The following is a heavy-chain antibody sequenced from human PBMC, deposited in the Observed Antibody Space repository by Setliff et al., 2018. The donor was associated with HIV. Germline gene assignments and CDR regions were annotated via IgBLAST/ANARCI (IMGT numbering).Heavy chain of an antibody. CDR2: IYYSGYT. V-gene: IGHV4-39*01. CDR3: ARRGTHGAFDI. Sequence: PSETLSLTCSVSGGSISSDCCYWGWIRQPPGKGLEWIASIYYSGYTHSNPSLKSRVTISVDTSKNQFSLKLNSVTAADTAVYYCARRGTHGAFDIWGQGTMVTVSS. J-gene: IGHJ3*02. D-gene: IGHD3-10*01. CDR1: GGSISSDCCY.